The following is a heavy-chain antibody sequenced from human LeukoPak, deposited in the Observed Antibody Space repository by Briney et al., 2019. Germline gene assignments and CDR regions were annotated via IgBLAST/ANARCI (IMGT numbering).Heavy chain of an antibody. J-gene: IGHJ3*02. CDR2: IYYSGST. D-gene: IGHD4-23*01. V-gene: IGHV4-39*07. CDR1: GGSISSGGYY. Sequence: SETLSLTCTVSGGSISSGGYYWSWIRQPPGKELEWIGSIYYSGSTYYNPSLNSRVTISVDTSKNQFSLKLSSVTAADTAVYYCARDYLGGNPDAFDIWGQGTMVTVSS. CDR3: ARDYLGGNPDAFDI.